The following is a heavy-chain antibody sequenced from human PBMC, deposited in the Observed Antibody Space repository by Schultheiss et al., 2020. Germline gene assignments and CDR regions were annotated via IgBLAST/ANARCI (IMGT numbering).Heavy chain of an antibody. Sequence: SATLSLTCTVSGGSISSTSYYWGWIRQPPGKGLEWIGYIYYSGSTYYNPSLKSRVTISVDTSKNQFSLKLSSVTAADTAVYYCTTSHVPMVQGVIPYYGMDVWGQGTTVTGSS. V-gene: IGHV4-39*07. J-gene: IGHJ6*02. CDR3: TTSHVPMVQGVIPYYGMDV. CDR2: IYYSGST. D-gene: IGHD3-10*01. CDR1: GGSISSTSYY.